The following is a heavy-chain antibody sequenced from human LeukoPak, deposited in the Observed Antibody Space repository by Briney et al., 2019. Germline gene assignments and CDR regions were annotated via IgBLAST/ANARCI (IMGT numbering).Heavy chain of an antibody. CDR3: ARQIDYYGSGSLPDY. CDR2: ISSSSSYI. D-gene: IGHD3-10*01. V-gene: IGHV3-21*01. Sequence: GGSLRLSCAASGFTFSSYSMNWVRQAPGKGLEWVSSISSSSSYIYYTDSVKGRFTISRDNAKNSLYLQMNSLRAEDTAVYYCARQIDYYGSGSLPDYWGQGTLVTVSS. CDR1: GFTFSSYS. J-gene: IGHJ4*02.